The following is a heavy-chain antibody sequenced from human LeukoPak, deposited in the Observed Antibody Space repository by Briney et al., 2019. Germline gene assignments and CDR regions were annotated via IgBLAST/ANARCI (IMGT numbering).Heavy chain of an antibody. J-gene: IGHJ4*02. CDR1: GFSISNYE. D-gene: IGHD3-22*01. Sequence: GGSLRLSCAASGFSISNYEMNWVRQAPGKGLECVLYITSSGSTIYYADSVKGRFTISRDNAKNSPYLQMNSLRAEDTAVYFCARGASGYYSSDYWGQGTLVTVSS. V-gene: IGHV3-48*03. CDR3: ARGASGYYSSDY. CDR2: ITSSGSTI.